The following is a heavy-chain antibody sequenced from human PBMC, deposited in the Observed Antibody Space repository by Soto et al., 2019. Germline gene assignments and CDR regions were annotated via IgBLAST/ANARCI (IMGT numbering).Heavy chain of an antibody. V-gene: IGHV3-11*06. CDR3: ERDDLLSVIALDY. J-gene: IGHJ4*02. Sequence: GGSLRLSCAASGFTFSDYYMSWIRQAPGKGLEWVSYISSSSSYTNYADSVKGRFTISRDNSKNSLYLQMNSLRAEDTAVYYCERDDLLSVIALDYWGQGTLVTVSS. CDR2: ISSSSSYT. D-gene: IGHD2-21*01. CDR1: GFTFSDYY.